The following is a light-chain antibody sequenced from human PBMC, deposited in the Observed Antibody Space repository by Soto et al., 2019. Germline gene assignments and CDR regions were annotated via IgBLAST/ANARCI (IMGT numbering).Light chain of an antibody. CDR1: SSDVGGYNY. V-gene: IGLV2-14*01. CDR3: SSYTSSSTLVV. Sequence: QSVLTQPASVSTSPGQSITISCTGTSSDVGGYNYVSWYQQHPGKAPKLMIYDVSNRPSGVSNRFSGSKSGNTASLTISGLQAEDEADYYCSSYTSSSTLVVFGGGTKVTV. J-gene: IGLJ2*01. CDR2: DVS.